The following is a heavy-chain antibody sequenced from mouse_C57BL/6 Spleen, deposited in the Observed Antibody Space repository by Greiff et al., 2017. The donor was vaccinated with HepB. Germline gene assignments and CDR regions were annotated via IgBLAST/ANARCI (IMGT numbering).Heavy chain of an antibody. D-gene: IGHD2-1*01. CDR3: TRFHYGNHDY. J-gene: IGHJ2*01. V-gene: IGHV1-15*01. CDR2: IDPETGGT. CDR1: GYTFTDYE. Sequence: QVQLQQSGAELVRPGASVTLSCKASGYTFTDYEMHWVKQTPVHGLEWIGAIDPETGGTAYNQKFKGKAILTADKSSSTAYMELRSLTSEDSAVYYCTRFHYGNHDYWGQGTTLTVSS.